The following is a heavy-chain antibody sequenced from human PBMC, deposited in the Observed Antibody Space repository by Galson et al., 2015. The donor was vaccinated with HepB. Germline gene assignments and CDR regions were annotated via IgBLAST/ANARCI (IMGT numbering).Heavy chain of an antibody. J-gene: IGHJ3*02. Sequence: SLRLSCAASGFTLSNNYMSWVRQAPGKGLEWVSVIYTDGSTSYADSVKGRFTISRDFFRNTLYLQMNRLRAEDTAVYYCARDGLTENSNHDAFDIWGQGTMVTVFS. CDR3: ARDGLTENSNHDAFDI. D-gene: IGHD4-11*01. CDR1: GFTLSNNY. V-gene: IGHV3-66*01. CDR2: IYTDGST.